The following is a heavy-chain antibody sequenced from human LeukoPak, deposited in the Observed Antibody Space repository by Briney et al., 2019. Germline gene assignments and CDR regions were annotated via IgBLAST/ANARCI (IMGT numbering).Heavy chain of an antibody. CDR1: GFIFNTNG. CDR3: ARDPNGDYIGAFDM. Sequence: GGSLRLSCAISGFIFNTNGMNWVRQSPGKGLEWLATIAGGDESTYYADSVKGRFTISRDNSKYTLFLQMNSLRAEDTAVYYCARDPNGDYIGAFDMWGPGTMVTVSS. D-gene: IGHD4-17*01. CDR2: IAGGDEST. J-gene: IGHJ3*02. V-gene: IGHV3-23*01.